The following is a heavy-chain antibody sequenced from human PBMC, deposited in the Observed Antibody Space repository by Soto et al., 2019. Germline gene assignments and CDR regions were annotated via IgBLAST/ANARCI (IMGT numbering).Heavy chain of an antibody. D-gene: IGHD3-10*01. J-gene: IGHJ4*02. CDR1: GFTFSNYA. CDR2: ISGSGGST. Sequence: EVQLLESGGGLVQPGGSLRLSCAASGFTFSNYAMSWVRQAPGKGLEWVSGISGSGGSTYYADSVKGRFSISRDNTKNTLHLQMNSQSAGDTAVYYCANEMYYYGSGNAEDCWGQGTLVTVSS. CDR3: ANEMYYYGSGNAEDC. V-gene: IGHV3-23*01.